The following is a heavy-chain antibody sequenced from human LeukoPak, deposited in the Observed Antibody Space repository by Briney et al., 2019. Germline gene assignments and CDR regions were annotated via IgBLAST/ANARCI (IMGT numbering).Heavy chain of an antibody. CDR3: ARDSSSWLSYYYYGMDV. CDR2: ISSSSSYI. V-gene: IGHV3-21*01. Sequence: KPGGSLRLSCAASGFTFSSYSMNWVRQAPGKGLEWVSSISSSSSYIYYADSVKGRFTISRDNAKNTLYLQMNSLRAEDTAVYYCARDSSSWLSYYYYGMDVWGQGTTVTVSS. D-gene: IGHD6-13*01. J-gene: IGHJ6*02. CDR1: GFTFSSYS.